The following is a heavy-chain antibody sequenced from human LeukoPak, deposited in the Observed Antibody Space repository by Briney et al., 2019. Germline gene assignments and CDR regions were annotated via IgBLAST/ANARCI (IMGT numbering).Heavy chain of an antibody. CDR2: IYSGGST. Sequence: GGSLRLSCAASGFTVSSNYMGWVRQAPGKGLEWVSVIYSGGSTYYADSVKGRFTISRDNSKNTLYLQMNSLRAEDTAVYYCARDPSVLYFQHWGQGTLVTVSS. D-gene: IGHD1-14*01. J-gene: IGHJ1*01. V-gene: IGHV3-66*01. CDR3: ARDPSVLYFQH. CDR1: GFTVSSNY.